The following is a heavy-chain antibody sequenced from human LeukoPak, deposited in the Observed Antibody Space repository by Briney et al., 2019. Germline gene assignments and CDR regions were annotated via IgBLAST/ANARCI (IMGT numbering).Heavy chain of an antibody. D-gene: IGHD2-21*02. J-gene: IGHJ3*02. CDR3: AKGGVVVVTAVAFDI. CDR2: ISGSGGST. Sequence: GGSLRLSCAASGFTFSSYWMNWARQAPGKGLEWVSAISGSGGSTYYADSVKGRFTISRDNSKNTLYLQMNSLRAEDTAVYYCAKGGVVVVTAVAFDIWGQGTMVTVSS. CDR1: GFTFSSYW. V-gene: IGHV3-23*01.